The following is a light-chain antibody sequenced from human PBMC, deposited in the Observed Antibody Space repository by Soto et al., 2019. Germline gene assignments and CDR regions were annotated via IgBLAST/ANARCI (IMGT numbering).Light chain of an antibody. J-gene: IGKJ1*01. CDR1: QSVSSN. V-gene: IGKV3-15*01. CDR3: QQYNNWPGT. CDR2: RAS. Sequence: DILMTQSPATLSLSPGVRATLSCRASQSVSSNLAWYQQKPGQAPRLLIQRASTRATGIPARFSGSGSGTEFTLTISSLQSEDFAVYFCQQYNNWPGTFGQGTKVDIK.